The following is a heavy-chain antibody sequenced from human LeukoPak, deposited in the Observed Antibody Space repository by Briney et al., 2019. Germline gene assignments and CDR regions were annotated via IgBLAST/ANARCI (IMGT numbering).Heavy chain of an antibody. J-gene: IGHJ4*02. D-gene: IGHD5-18*01. CDR3: XRTXVDTAMVVDY. CDR2: IYYSGST. Sequence: SETLSLTCTVSGGSISSSSYYWGWIRQPPGKGLEWIGSIYYSGSTYYNPSLKSRVTISVDTSKNQFSLKLSSVTAADPAVYYCXRTXVDTAMVVDYWGQGTXXTVSS. V-gene: IGHV4-39*01. CDR1: GGSISSSSYY.